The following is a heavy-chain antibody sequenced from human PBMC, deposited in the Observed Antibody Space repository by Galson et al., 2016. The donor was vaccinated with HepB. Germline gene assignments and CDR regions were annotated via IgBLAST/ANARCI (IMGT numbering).Heavy chain of an antibody. J-gene: IGHJ6*04. V-gene: IGHV4-39*01. CDR1: GGSISSSSYY. CDR3: ARAYSSGWTGNYHGMDV. CDR2: IYYSGTT. D-gene: IGHD6-19*01. Sequence: LSLTCIVSGGSISSSSYYWGWVRQPPGKGLEWIGGIYYSGTTYYNPSLKSRVTISVDTSKNQFSLKLSSVTAADTAVYYCARAYSSGWTGNYHGMDVWGKGTTVTVSS.